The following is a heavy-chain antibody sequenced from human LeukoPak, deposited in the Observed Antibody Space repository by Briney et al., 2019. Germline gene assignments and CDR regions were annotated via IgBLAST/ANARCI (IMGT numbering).Heavy chain of an antibody. V-gene: IGHV5-51*01. CDR2: IYPDDSDT. J-gene: IGHJ6*03. D-gene: IGHD4-17*01. Sequence: GESLKISCKHSEWSFPNYCVGWVRQMPGKGLEWMGIIYPDDSDTRYSPSFQGQVTISADKSISTAYLQWSSLKASDTAMYYCARQGRGTVTGNYYYYYMDVWGKGTTVTVSS. CDR1: EWSFPNYC. CDR3: ARQGRGTVTGNYYYYYMDV.